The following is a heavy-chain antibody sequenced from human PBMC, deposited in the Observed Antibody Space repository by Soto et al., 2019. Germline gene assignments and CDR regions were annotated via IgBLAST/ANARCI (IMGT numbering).Heavy chain of an antibody. V-gene: IGHV4-34*01. D-gene: IGHD5-18*01. J-gene: IGHJ4*02. CDR1: GGSFSGYY. CDR2: INHSGST. Sequence: QVQLQQRGAGLLKPSETLSLTCAVYGGSFSGYYWSWIRQPPGKGLEWLGEINHSGSTNYNPALTSRVPISVDTSENQFSLKLSSVTAADTAVYYCARGNRGYSYGPLFDCWGQGTLVSVSS. CDR3: ARGNRGYSYGPLFDC.